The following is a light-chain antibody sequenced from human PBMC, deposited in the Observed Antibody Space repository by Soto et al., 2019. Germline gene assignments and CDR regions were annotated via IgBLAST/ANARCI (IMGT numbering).Light chain of an antibody. J-gene: IGKJ5*01. CDR3: QQYGSPPIT. CDR1: QSVSSTY. V-gene: IGKV3-20*01. CDR2: GTS. Sequence: EVVLTQSPATLSFSPGERATLSCRASQSVSSTYLAWYQQQPGQAPRLLMSGTSNRATGTPDRFSGSGSGTDFTLTISRLETEDFAVYYCQQYGSPPITFGQGTRLEIK.